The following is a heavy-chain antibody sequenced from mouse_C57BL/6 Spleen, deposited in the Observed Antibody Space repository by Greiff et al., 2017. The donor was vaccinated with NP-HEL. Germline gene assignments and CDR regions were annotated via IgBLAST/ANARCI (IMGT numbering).Heavy chain of an antibody. CDR1: GFTFSSYT. Sequence: EVHLVESGGGLVKPGGSLKLSCAASGFTFSSYTMSWVRQTPEKRLEWVATISGGGGNTYYPDSVKGRFTISRDNAKNTLYLQMSSLRSEDTALYYCARHGDYGYYAMDYWGQGTSVTVSS. J-gene: IGHJ4*01. V-gene: IGHV5-9*01. CDR2: ISGGGGNT. CDR3: ARHGDYGYYAMDY. D-gene: IGHD2-4*01.